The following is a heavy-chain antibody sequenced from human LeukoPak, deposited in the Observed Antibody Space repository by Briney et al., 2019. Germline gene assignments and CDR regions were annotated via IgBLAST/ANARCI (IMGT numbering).Heavy chain of an antibody. V-gene: IGHV1-2*02. CDR1: GYTFTSYG. CDR3: AREGGAYYYDSSGYYYPH. J-gene: IGHJ4*02. CDR2: INPNSGGT. Sequence: ASVKVSCKASGYTFTSYGISWVRQAPGQGLEWMGWINPNSGGTNYAQKFQGRVTMTRDTSISTAYMELSGLRSDDTAVYYCAREGGAYYYDSSGYYYPHWGQGTLVTVSS. D-gene: IGHD3-22*01.